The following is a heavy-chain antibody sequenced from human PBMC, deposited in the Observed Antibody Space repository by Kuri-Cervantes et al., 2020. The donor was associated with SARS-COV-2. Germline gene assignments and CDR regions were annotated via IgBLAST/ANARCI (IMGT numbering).Heavy chain of an antibody. Sequence: GGSLRLSCAASGFTFSGYWMTWVRQAPGKGLEWVANIKEDGSQRYYVDSVKGRFTISRDNAKNSLYLQMNSLRAEDTAVYYCARETRDSSGYYRLSLDYWGQGTLVTVSS. CDR2: IKEDGSQR. D-gene: IGHD3-22*01. V-gene: IGHV3-7*01. J-gene: IGHJ4*02. CDR1: GFTFSGYW. CDR3: ARETRDSSGYYRLSLDY.